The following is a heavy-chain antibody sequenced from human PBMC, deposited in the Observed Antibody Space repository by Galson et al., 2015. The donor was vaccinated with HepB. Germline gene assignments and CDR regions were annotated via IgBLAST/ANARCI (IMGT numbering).Heavy chain of an antibody. J-gene: IGHJ4*02. CDR1: GGTFTSYS. Sequence: SVKVSCKASGGTFTSYSFNWVRQAPGQGLEWLGRIIPSLNIANYAQRVQGRVTITADRSPSTAHVVVRSLSSEDTAVYYCARGPWGSGSYYPPFDYWGQGTLVTVSS. D-gene: IGHD3-10*01. CDR2: IIPSLNIA. CDR3: ARGPWGSGSYYPPFDY. V-gene: IGHV1-69*02.